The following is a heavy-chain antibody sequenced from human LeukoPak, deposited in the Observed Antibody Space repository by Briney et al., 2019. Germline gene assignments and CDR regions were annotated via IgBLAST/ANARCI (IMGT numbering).Heavy chain of an antibody. V-gene: IGHV4-59*08. CDR1: GGSTSRYY. D-gene: IGHD1-26*01. Sequence: PSETLSLTCTVSGGSTSRYYWSWIRQPPGKGLEWIGYIYYSGSPNYNPSLKSRVTISVDTSKNQFSLKVSSVTAADTAVYYCARHGGSYSFDYWGQGTLVTVSS. CDR2: IYYSGSP. CDR3: ARHGGSYSFDY. J-gene: IGHJ4*02.